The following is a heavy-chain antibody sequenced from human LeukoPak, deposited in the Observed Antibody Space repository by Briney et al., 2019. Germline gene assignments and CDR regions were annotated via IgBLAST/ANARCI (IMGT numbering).Heavy chain of an antibody. D-gene: IGHD6-19*01. J-gene: IGHJ4*02. CDR1: GFTFSSYS. V-gene: IGHV3-21*01. Sequence: GSLRLSCAASGFTFSSYSMNWVRQAPGKGLEWVSSISSSSSYKYYADSVKGRFTISRDNAKNSLYLQMNSLRAEDTAVYYCTTDLSDIAVAGTLSYFDYWGQGTLVTVSS. CDR2: ISSSSSYK. CDR3: TTDLSDIAVAGTLSYFDY.